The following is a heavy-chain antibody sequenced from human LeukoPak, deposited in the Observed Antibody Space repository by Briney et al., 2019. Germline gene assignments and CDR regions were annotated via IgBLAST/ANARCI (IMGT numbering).Heavy chain of an antibody. V-gene: IGHV1-3*01. CDR3: AMSVEMPPIPSFDY. CDR1: GYIFTPHH. CDR2: VSAANNP. D-gene: IGHD5-24*01. J-gene: IGHJ4*02. Sequence: GASVKVSCKTSGYIFTPHHIHWMRQAPGQGLELLGWVSAANNPEYSQKFQGRVVITRDASATTSYLELDSLRSEDTAVYYCAMSVEMPPIPSFDYWGQGTLVTVSS.